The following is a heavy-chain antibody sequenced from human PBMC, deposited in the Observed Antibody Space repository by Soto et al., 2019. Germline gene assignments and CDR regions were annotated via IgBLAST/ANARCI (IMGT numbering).Heavy chain of an antibody. Sequence: LQSGGGVVQPGESLRLSCAASGFSLRDHALSWVRQAAGGGLEWVSGISGSEDRTTYADFVRGRFIISKDRAKNTLYLDMSGLRVDDTAVYFCCSTYTGAWGQGTRVTVSS. D-gene: IGHD4-4*01. V-gene: IGHV3-23*01. J-gene: IGHJ5*02. CDR1: GFSLRDHA. CDR2: ISGSEDRT. CDR3: CSTYTGA.